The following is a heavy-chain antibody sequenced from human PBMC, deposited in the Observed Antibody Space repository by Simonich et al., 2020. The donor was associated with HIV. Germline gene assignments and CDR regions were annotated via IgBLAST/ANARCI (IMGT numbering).Heavy chain of an antibody. CDR2: INHSGST. J-gene: IGHJ4*02. CDR1: GGSFSGYY. CDR3: ARRHPTTVTTPYFDY. D-gene: IGHD4-17*01. V-gene: IGHV4-34*01. Sequence: QVQLQKWGAGLLKPSETLSLTCAFYGGSFSGYYWSWIRQPPGKGLEWIGEINHSGSTNYNPSLKSRVTISVDTSKNQFSLKLSSVTAADTAVYYCARRHPTTVTTPYFDYWGQGTLVTVSS.